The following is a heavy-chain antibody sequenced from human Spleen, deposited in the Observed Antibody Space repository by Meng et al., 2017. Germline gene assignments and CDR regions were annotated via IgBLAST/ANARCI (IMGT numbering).Heavy chain of an antibody. J-gene: IGHJ4*02. CDR1: GFTFSSYN. CDR2: INTDASIT. V-gene: IGHV3-74*03. D-gene: IGHD3-9*01. Sequence: EGQLVASGGGLVQPWGSLSLSCAASGFTFSSYNMHWVRQTPGEGLVWVSRINTDASITTYADSVKGRFTISRDDAKNTVYLQMNSLRAEDTAVYYCARDADWVIFDHWGQGALVTVSS. CDR3: ARDADWVIFDH.